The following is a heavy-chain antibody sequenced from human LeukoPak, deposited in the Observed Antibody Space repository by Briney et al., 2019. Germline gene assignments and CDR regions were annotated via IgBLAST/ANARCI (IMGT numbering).Heavy chain of an antibody. CDR1: GGSISSYY. CDR3: ARRRYNYGFDS. Sequence: SETLSLTCTVSGGSISSYYWSWIRQPAGKGLEWIGRIYTSGSINYNPSLKSRVTMSVDTSKNQFSLKLSSVTAADTAVFYCARRRYNYGFDSWGQGTLVTVSS. CDR2: IYTSGSI. J-gene: IGHJ4*02. D-gene: IGHD5-18*01. V-gene: IGHV4-4*07.